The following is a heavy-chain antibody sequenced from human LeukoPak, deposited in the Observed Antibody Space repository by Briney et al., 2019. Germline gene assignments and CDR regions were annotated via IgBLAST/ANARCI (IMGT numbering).Heavy chain of an antibody. Sequence: SVKVSCKASGGTFSRYAINWVQPAPGQGLEWMGAIIPVFGTANYAQRFQGRVTITADKSTNTAYMELSSLRSEDTAVYYCVKVGSKWYDYWGEGTLVTVSS. J-gene: IGHJ4*02. D-gene: IGHD2-15*01. CDR3: VKVGSKWYDY. CDR2: IIPVFGTA. V-gene: IGHV1-69*06. CDR1: GGTFSRYA.